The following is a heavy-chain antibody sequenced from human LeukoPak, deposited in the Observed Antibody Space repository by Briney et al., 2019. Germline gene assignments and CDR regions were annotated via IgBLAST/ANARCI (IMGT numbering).Heavy chain of an antibody. Sequence: GGSLRLSCAASGFTFSSYSMNWVRKAPGKGLEWVLSISSSSSYIYYADSVKGRFTISRDNAKNSLYLQMNSLRAEDTAVYYCARYGTRHDCGGNHGRNYYYYYGMDVWGQGTTVTVSS. CDR1: GFTFSSYS. D-gene: IGHD4-17*01. CDR2: ISSSSSYI. CDR3: ARYGTRHDCGGNHGRNYYYYYGMDV. V-gene: IGHV3-21*01. J-gene: IGHJ6*02.